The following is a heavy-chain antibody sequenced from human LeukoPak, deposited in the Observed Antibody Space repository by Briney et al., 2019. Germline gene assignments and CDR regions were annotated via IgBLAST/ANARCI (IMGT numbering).Heavy chain of an antibody. D-gene: IGHD3-16*01. CDR1: GFTFSTYS. CDR2: ISGSSGTI. V-gene: IGHV3-48*01. CDR3: ARRSEFGVLYYMDV. J-gene: IGHJ6*03. Sequence: GGSLRLSCTASGFTFSTYSMNWVRQAPGKGLEWVSYISGSSGTIYYADSVHGRFTISRGNAKSSLYLQMNSLRAEDTAVYYCARRSEFGVLYYMDVWGKGTTVTVSS.